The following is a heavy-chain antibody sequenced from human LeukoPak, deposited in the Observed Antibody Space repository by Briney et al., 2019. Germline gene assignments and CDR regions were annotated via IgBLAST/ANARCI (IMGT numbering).Heavy chain of an antibody. J-gene: IGHJ5*02. D-gene: IGHD3-3*01. CDR2: ISGSGGST. V-gene: IGHV3-23*01. CDR1: GFTFSSYA. Sequence: PGGSLRLSCAASGFTFSSYAMSWVRQAPGKGLEWVSAISGSGGSTYYADSVKGRFTISRDNSKNTLYLQMINLRAEDTAVYYCAKTYYDFWSGYYPFAPWGEGTLVTASS. CDR3: AKTYYDFWSGYYPFAP.